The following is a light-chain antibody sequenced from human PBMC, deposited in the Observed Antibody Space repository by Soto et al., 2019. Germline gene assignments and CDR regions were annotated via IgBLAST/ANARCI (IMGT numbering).Light chain of an antibody. V-gene: IGKV3-15*01. CDR1: QSVSSN. J-gene: IGKJ2*01. Sequence: EIVMTQSPATLSLSPGESATLSCRASQSVSSNLAWYQQKPGQAPRLLIYGASTRATGIPARFSGRGSGTDFTLTVSRLQSEDFAVYYCQHYNDYSYTFGPGTNLEIK. CDR3: QHYNDYSYT. CDR2: GAS.